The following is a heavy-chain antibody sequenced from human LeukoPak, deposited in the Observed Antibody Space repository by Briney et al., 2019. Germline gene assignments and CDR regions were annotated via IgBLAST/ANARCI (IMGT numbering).Heavy chain of an antibody. CDR1: GFSFSSYG. Sequence: GGSLRLSCAGSGFSFSSYGMHWVRQAPGKGLEWMAFIRSDGSNKYYADSVKGRFTISRDNSKNTLYLQMNSLRAEDTAVYYCARGPSGYQNTGGQGTLVTVSS. CDR3: ARGPSGYQNT. V-gene: IGHV3-30*02. CDR2: IRSDGSNK. J-gene: IGHJ4*02. D-gene: IGHD5-12*01.